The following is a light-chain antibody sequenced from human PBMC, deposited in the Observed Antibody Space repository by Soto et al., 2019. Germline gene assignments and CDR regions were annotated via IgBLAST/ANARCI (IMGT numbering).Light chain of an antibody. CDR3: QQYDGYSPQT. CDR1: ESISTW. V-gene: IGKV1-5*01. CDR2: GAS. Sequence: DIQMTQSPSTLSASVGDRVTITCRASESISTWLAWYQQKPGKAPKLLIYGASTLRGGVPSGFSGSGSGTEFTLTINSLQPDDFATYYCQQYDGYSPQTFGQGTKVEIK. J-gene: IGKJ1*01.